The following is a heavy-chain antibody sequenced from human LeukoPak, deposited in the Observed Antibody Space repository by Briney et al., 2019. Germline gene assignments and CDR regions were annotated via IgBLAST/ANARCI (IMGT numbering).Heavy chain of an antibody. CDR1: GFTFSSYG. J-gene: IGHJ5*02. V-gene: IGHV3-30*02. CDR2: IRYDGSNY. Sequence: GGSLRLSCAASGFTFSSYGMHWVRQAPGKGLEWVAFIRYDGSNYYYADSVKGRFTICRDNSKNTLYLQMNSLRAEDTAVYYCATVSYGSGSYPHPFDRWGQGSLVSVSS. CDR3: ATVSYGSGSYPHPFDR. D-gene: IGHD3-10*01.